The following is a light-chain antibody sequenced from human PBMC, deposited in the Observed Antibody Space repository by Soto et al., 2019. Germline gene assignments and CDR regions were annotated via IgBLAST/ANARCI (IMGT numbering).Light chain of an antibody. CDR2: DVT. CDR3: SAYTSSSSFYV. J-gene: IGLJ1*01. V-gene: IGLV2-14*01. CDR1: SSDIGGYNF. Sequence: QSALTQPASVSGSPGQSITISYTGTSSDIGGYNFVSWYQQHPGKAPKLIIYDVTNRPSGVSNRFSGSKSGNTASLTISGLQAEDEADYYCSAYTSSSSFYVFGSGTKVTVL.